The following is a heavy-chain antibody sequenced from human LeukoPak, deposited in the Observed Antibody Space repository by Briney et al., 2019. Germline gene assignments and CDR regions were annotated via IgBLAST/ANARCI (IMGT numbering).Heavy chain of an antibody. CDR2: IYSGGRT. CDR1: GFTVSSNY. Sequence: GGSLRLSCAASGFTVSSNYMSWVREAPGEGLEWGSVIYSGGRTYYTDSVKGRFTISRDNSKNTLYLQMNSLRAEDTAVYYCARGAYVLRYFDYWGQGTLVTVSS. V-gene: IGHV3-66*01. J-gene: IGHJ4*02. D-gene: IGHD3-9*01. CDR3: ARGAYVLRYFDY.